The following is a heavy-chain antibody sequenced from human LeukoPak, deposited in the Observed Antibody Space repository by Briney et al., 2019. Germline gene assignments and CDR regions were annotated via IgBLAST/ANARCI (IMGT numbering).Heavy chain of an antibody. CDR2: ISNSGST. CDR3: ARGGASSIPLDY. CDR1: GGSIGGNSY. V-gene: IGHV4-61*01. Sequence: SETLSLTCTVSGGSIGGNSYWSRIRQPPGKGPEWIGHISNSGSTYYSPSLSSRVTISLDTSKNQFSLKLRSVTAADTAVYYCARGGASSIPLDYWGRGTLVTVSS. J-gene: IGHJ4*02. D-gene: IGHD1-26*01.